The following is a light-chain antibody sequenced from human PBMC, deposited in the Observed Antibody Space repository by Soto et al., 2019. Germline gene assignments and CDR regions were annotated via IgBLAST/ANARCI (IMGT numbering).Light chain of an antibody. Sequence: QSVLTQPASVSGSPGQSITISCTGTSNDVGTYNLVSWYQQHPGKAPKLMIYEGSKRPSGVSNRFSGSKSGNTASLAITGLQAEDEADYYCHSYDDSLSGSVFGGGTKLTVL. J-gene: IGLJ3*02. V-gene: IGLV2-14*02. CDR1: SNDVGTYNL. CDR3: HSYDDSLSGSV. CDR2: EGS.